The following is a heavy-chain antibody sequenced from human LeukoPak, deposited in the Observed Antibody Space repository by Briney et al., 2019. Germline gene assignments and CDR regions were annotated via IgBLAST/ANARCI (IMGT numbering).Heavy chain of an antibody. CDR3: AKDGEYYYDSSGYKY. CDR2: ISSSGSTI. J-gene: IGHJ4*02. V-gene: IGHV3-48*03. D-gene: IGHD3-22*01. CDR1: GFTFNNYE. Sequence: GGSLRLSCAASGFTFNNYEMNWVRQAPGKGLEWVSYISSSGSTIYYADSVKGRFTISRDNAKNSLYLQMNSLRAEDTAVYYCAKDGEYYYDSSGYKYWGQGTLVTVSS.